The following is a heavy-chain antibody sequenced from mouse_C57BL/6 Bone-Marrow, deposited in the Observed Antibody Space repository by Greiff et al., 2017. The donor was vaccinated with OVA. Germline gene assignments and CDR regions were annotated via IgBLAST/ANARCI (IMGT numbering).Heavy chain of an antibody. CDR3: WRQAVVARYFDV. V-gene: IGHV10-1*01. D-gene: IGHD1-1*01. Sequence: EVKLMESGGGLVQPKGSLKLSCAASGFSFNTYAMNWVRQAPGKGLEWVARIRSKSNNYATYYADSVKDRFTISRDDTESMLYLQMNNLKTEDTAMYYCWRQAVVARYFDVWGTGTTVTVSS. J-gene: IGHJ1*03. CDR1: GFSFNTYA. CDR2: IRSKSNNYAT.